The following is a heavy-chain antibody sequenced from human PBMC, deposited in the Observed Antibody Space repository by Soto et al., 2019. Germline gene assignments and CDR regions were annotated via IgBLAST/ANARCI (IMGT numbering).Heavy chain of an antibody. CDR3: ARGRYGDY. J-gene: IGHJ4*02. V-gene: IGHV1-18*01. CDR1: GYTFTSYG. Sequence: QVHLVQSGAEVKKPGASVKVSCKGSGYTFTSYGISWVRQAPGQGLEWMGWRSAHNGNTDYAQRPQGRVTVTRDTATSTAYMELRSLRSDDTAVYYCARGRYGDYWGQGALVTVSS. CDR2: RSAHNGNT. D-gene: IGHD1-1*01.